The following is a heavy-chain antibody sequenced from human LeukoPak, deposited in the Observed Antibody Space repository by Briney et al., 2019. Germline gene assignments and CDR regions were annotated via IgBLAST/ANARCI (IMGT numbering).Heavy chain of an antibody. V-gene: IGHV3-23*01. D-gene: IGHD2-2*01. CDR2: IGSGGVNR. CDR3: ARFGVPRLPFDS. J-gene: IGHJ5*01. CDR1: GFTFGSYA. Sequence: PGGSLRLSCAASGFTFGSYAMSWVRQAPGKGLDWVSAIGSGGVNRFYADSVKGRFTISRDNSKNTLYLQMNSLGVEDTAVYYCARFGVPRLPFDSWGQGTLVTVSS.